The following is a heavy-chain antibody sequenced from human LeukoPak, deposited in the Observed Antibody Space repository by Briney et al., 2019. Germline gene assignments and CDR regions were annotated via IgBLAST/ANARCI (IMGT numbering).Heavy chain of an antibody. J-gene: IGHJ6*02. CDR3: ARDVPSYYDFWSLMDV. CDR2: IYTSGST. CDR1: GGSISSYY. V-gene: IGHV4-4*07. D-gene: IGHD3-3*01. Sequence: SETLSLTCTVSGGSISSYYWSWIRQPAGKGLEWIGRIYTSGSTNYNPSLKSRVTMSVDTSKNQFSLKLSSVTAADTAVYYCARDVPSYYDFWSLMDVWGQGTTVTVYS.